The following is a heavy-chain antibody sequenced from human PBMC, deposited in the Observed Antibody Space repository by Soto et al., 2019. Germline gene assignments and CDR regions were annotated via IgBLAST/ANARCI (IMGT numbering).Heavy chain of an antibody. CDR2: IIPIFTTT. Sequence: QVHLVQSGAEVKKPGSSVKVSCKAPGGTFSNHAITWVRQAPGQGLEWMGRIIPIFTTTNYAQKFQGRVTMTADESTITAYLALSRVRHDDTAVSYCAREVAADGTFREDVFDIWGQGTLGTVSS. D-gene: IGHD6-13*01. CDR1: GGTFSNHA. CDR3: AREVAADGTFREDVFDI. V-gene: IGHV1-69*12. J-gene: IGHJ3*02.